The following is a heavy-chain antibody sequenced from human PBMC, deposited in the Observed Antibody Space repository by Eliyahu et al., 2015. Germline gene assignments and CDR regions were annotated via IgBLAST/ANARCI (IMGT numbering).Heavy chain of an antibody. CDR3: ARAHYYDSSGYYYGGVDY. Sequence: QVQLVESGGGVVQPGRSLRLSCAASGFTFXGYGXHWVRQAPGKGLEWVAVISYDASNKYYADSVKGRFTISRDNSKNTLFXQMNSLRDEDTAVYYCARAHYYDSSGYYYGGVDYWGQGTLVTVSS. D-gene: IGHD3-22*01. J-gene: IGHJ4*02. V-gene: IGHV3-30*03. CDR1: GFTFXGYG. CDR2: ISYDASNK.